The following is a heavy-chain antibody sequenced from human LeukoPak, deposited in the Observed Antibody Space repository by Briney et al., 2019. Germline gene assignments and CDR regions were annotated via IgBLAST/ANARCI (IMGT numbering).Heavy chain of an antibody. V-gene: IGHV1-69*05. CDR3: ARGPNYYDSSGFHYRD. CDR2: IIPIFGTA. Sequence: GASVKVSCKASGGTFSSYAISWVRQAPGQGLEWMGGIIPIFGTANYAQKFQGRVTITTDESTSTAYMELSSLRSEDTAVYYCARGPNYYDSSGFHYRDWGQGTLVTVSS. J-gene: IGHJ4*02. CDR1: GGTFSSYA. D-gene: IGHD3-22*01.